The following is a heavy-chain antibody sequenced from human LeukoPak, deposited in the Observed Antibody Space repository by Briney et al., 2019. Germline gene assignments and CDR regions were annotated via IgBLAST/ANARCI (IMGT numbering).Heavy chain of an antibody. CDR2: ISSSGSAV. J-gene: IGHJ4*02. CDR1: GFTFSSHE. V-gene: IGHV3-48*03. Sequence: GGSLRLSCTASGFTFSSHEMNWFRQAPGKGLEWVSYISSSGSAVYYADSVKGRFTISRDNAKNSLYLQMNSLRAEDTTVYYCARDPGGDYVDYWGQGTLVTVSS. CDR3: ARDPGGDYVDY. D-gene: IGHD3-16*01.